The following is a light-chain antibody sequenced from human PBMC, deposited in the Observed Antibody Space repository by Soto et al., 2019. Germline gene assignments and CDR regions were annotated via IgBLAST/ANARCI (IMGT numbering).Light chain of an antibody. CDR2: GAS. CDR3: QQYGTSPPGT. CDR1: QSVSSSY. Sequence: EIVLTQSPGTLTLSPGERATLSCRASQSVSSSYLAWYQQKPGQAPRLLIYGASNRATGIPARFSGSGSGTDFTLTISSLEPEDFAVYYCQQYGTSPPGTFGQGTKVGIK. V-gene: IGKV3-20*01. J-gene: IGKJ1*01.